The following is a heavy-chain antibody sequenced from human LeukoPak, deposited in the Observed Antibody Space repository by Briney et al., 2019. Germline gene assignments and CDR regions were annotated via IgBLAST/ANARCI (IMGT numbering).Heavy chain of an antibody. J-gene: IGHJ4*02. CDR1: GYTFNGYY. D-gene: IGHD3-22*01. CDR2: INPKSGVT. V-gene: IGHV1-2*02. CDR3: ARALGNYYDSTVYQAY. Sequence: GASVRVSCKASGYTFNGYYMHWVRQAPGRGLEWMGWINPKSGVTNYAQKFQGRVTLTSDTSVSTAYMDLSSLASGDTAVYYCARALGNYYDSTVYQAYWGQGQLVTVSS.